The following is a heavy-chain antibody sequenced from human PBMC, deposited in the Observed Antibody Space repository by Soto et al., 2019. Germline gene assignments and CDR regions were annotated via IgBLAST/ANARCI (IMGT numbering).Heavy chain of an antibody. V-gene: IGHV3-23*01. CDR2: ISGSGGST. CDR1: GFTFSIFA. CDR3: AKEVSLGSTVDLGY. J-gene: IGHJ4*02. D-gene: IGHD7-27*01. Sequence: GGSLRLSCAASGFTFSIFAMSWVRQSPGKGLEWVSTISGSGGSTYYADAVKGRFTISRDNSMGTLYLQMRSLRVEDTAIYYCAKEVSLGSTVDLGYWGQGALVTVSS.